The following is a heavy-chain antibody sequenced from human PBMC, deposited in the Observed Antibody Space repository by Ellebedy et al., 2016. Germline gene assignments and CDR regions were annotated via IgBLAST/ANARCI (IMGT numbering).Heavy chain of an antibody. Sequence: GSLRLSCAVYGGSFSGYYWSWIRQPPGKGLEWIGEINHSGSTNYNPSLKSRVTISVDTSKNQFSLKLSSVTAADTAVYYCARVAGWLQPFVPWGQGTLVTVSS. J-gene: IGHJ5*02. CDR2: INHSGST. V-gene: IGHV4-34*01. CDR3: ARVAGWLQPFVP. CDR1: GGSFSGYY. D-gene: IGHD5-24*01.